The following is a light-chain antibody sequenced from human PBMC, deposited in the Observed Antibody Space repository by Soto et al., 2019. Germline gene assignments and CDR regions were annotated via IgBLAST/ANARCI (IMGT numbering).Light chain of an antibody. J-gene: IGLJ1*01. CDR1: SGDIGSYNR. Sequence: QSVLTQPASVSGSPGQSITIPCTGTSGDIGSYNRVSWYQQHPGKAPKLIIYEVTDRPSGVSNRFSGSKSGNTASLTISGLQAEDEAEYYCSSYTNINTRACVFGTGTRSPS. V-gene: IGLV2-14*01. CDR3: SSYTNINTRACV. CDR2: EVT.